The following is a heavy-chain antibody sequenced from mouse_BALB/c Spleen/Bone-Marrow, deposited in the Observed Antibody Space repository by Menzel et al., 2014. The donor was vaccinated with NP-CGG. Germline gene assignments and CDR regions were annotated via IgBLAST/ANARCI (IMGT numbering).Heavy chain of an antibody. J-gene: IGHJ4*01. CDR1: GFNIKDTY. V-gene: IGHV14-3*02. D-gene: IGHD1-1*02. CDR2: IDPANGNT. Sequence: EVQLQESGAELVKPGASVKLSCTASGFNIKDTYMHWVKQRPEQGLEWIGRIDPANGNTKYDPKFQGKATITADTSSNTAYLQLSSLTSEDTAVYCCVRVKLWSYAMDYWGQGTSVTVSS. CDR3: VRVKLWSYAMDY.